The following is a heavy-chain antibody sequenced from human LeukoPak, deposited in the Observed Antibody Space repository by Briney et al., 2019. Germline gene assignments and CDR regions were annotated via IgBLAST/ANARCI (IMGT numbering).Heavy chain of an antibody. D-gene: IGHD1-26*01. CDR3: ASAEWELHPDY. CDR1: GFTFSSYS. CDR2: ISSSSYI. Sequence: GGSLRLSCAASGFTFSSYSMNWVRQAPGKGLEWVSSISSSSYIYYADSVKGRFTISRDNAKNSLYLQMNSLRAEDTAVYYCASAEWELHPDYWGQGTLVTVSS. V-gene: IGHV3-21*01. J-gene: IGHJ4*02.